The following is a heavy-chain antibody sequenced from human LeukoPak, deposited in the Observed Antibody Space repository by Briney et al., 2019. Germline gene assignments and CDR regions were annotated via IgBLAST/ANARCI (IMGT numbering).Heavy chain of an antibody. CDR1: GFTFSSYS. J-gene: IGHJ2*01. V-gene: IGHV3-21*01. D-gene: IGHD2-21*02. CDR3: ARDPSVVVTAKTWYFDL. CDR2: ISSSSSYI. Sequence: GGSLRLSCAASGFTFSSYSMNWVRQAPGKGLEWVSSISSSSSYIYYADSVKGRFTISRDNAKNSLYLQMNSLRAEDTAVYYCARDPSVVVTAKTWYFDLWGRGTLVTVSS.